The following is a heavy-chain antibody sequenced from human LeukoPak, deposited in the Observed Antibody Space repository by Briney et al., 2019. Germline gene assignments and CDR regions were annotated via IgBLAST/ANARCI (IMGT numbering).Heavy chain of an antibody. D-gene: IGHD6-13*01. V-gene: IGHV4-39*01. Sequence: SSETLSLTCTVSGGSISSSSYYWAWIRQPPGKGLECIGSIYYSGSTYSNPSLKSRVTISVDTSKNQFSLKLSSVTAADTAVYYCARQTGAAAGSFDYWGQGTLVTVSS. CDR1: GGSISSSSYY. J-gene: IGHJ4*02. CDR2: IYYSGST. CDR3: ARQTGAAAGSFDY.